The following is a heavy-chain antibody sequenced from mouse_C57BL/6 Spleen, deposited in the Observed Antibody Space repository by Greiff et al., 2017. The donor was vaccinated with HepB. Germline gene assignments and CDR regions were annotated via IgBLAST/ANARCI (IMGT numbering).Heavy chain of an antibody. Sequence: QVQLQQPGAELVMPGASVKLSCKASGYTFTSYWMHWVKQRPGQGLEWIGEIDPSDSYTNYNQKFKGKSTLTVDKSSSTAYMQLSSLTSEDSAVDYCARSKYYGSSYLFAYWGQGTLVTVSA. D-gene: IGHD1-1*01. J-gene: IGHJ3*01. CDR3: ARSKYYGSSYLFAY. CDR2: IDPSDSYT. V-gene: IGHV1-69*01. CDR1: GYTFTSYW.